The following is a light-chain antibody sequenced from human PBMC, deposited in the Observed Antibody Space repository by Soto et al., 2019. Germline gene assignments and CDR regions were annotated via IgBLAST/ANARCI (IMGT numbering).Light chain of an antibody. CDR2: GAS. CDR1: QSVSSRH. Sequence: EIVMTQSPATLAFSPGERSTLSCRSSQSVSSRHLAWYQQKLGQAPRLLIYGASSRATGIPDRFSGSGSGTDFTLTISRLEPEDFAVYYCQQYGSSPWTFGQGTKVDIK. V-gene: IGKV3-20*01. J-gene: IGKJ1*01. CDR3: QQYGSSPWT.